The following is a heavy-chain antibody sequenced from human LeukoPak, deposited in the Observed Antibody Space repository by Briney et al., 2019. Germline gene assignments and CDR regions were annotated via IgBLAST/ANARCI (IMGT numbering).Heavy chain of an antibody. D-gene: IGHD2-15*01. CDR1: GYTFTTYH. CDR2: IDTSDGNT. CDR3: ATERSGGTWFDP. Sequence: ASVKVSCKASGYTFTTYHMHWVRQAPGQGLEWVGMIDTSDGNTNYAQRFLDRVTMTRDTSTSTVYMELSGLRSYDTAVYYCATERSGGTWFDPWGQGTLVTVSS. J-gene: IGHJ5*02. V-gene: IGHV1-46*01.